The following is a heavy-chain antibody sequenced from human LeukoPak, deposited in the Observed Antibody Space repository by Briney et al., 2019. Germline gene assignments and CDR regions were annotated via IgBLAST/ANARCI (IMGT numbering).Heavy chain of an antibody. V-gene: IGHV4-34*01. CDR2: INHSGST. J-gene: IGHJ3*02. CDR3: GVNKYGGSSDAFDI. CDR1: GGSFSGYY. D-gene: IGHD5-12*01. Sequence: PSETLSLTCAVYGGSFSGYYWSWIPQPPGKGLEWIGEINHSGSTNYNPSLKSRVTISVDTSKNQFSLKLSSVTAADTAVYYCGVNKYGGSSDAFDIWGQGTMVTVSS.